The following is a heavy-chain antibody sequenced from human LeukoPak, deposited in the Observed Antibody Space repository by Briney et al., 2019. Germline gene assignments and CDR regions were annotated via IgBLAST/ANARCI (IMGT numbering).Heavy chain of an antibody. J-gene: IGHJ5*02. D-gene: IGHD3-3*01. CDR1: GGSISSGGYY. Sequence: SETLSLTCTVSGGSISSGGYYWSWIRQPPGKGLEWIGYIYHSGSTYYNPSLKSRVTISVDRSKNQFSLKLSSVTAADTAVYYCARGVITIFGIPVPEFDPWGQGTLVTISS. CDR3: ARGVITIFGIPVPEFDP. V-gene: IGHV4-30-2*01. CDR2: IYHSGST.